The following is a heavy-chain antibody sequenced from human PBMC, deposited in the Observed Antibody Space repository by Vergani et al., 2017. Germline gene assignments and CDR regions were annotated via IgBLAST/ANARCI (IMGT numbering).Heavy chain of an antibody. J-gene: IGHJ4*02. CDR2: IYYSGST. Sequence: QVQLQVSGPGLVKPSETLSLTCTVSGGSINTFYWSWIRQPPGKGLDWIGYIYYSGSTNYNPSLKSRVTMSVDTSKNQFSLKLSSVTAADTAVYYCARTRRRSGYDSDFDYWGQGTLVTVSS. CDR3: ARTRRRSGYDSDFDY. CDR1: GGSINTFY. D-gene: IGHD5-12*01. V-gene: IGHV4-59*01.